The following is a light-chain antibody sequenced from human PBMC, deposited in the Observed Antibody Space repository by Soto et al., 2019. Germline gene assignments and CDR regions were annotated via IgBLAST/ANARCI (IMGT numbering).Light chain of an antibody. Sequence: SNELTQPPSVSVSPGQTASITCSGDKLGDKYACWYQQKPGQSPVLVIYQDSKRPSGIPERFSGSNSGNTATLTISGTQAMDEAAYYCQAWASSTYVFGTGTKLTVL. CDR2: QDS. CDR3: QAWASSTYV. CDR1: KLGDKY. V-gene: IGLV3-1*01. J-gene: IGLJ1*01.